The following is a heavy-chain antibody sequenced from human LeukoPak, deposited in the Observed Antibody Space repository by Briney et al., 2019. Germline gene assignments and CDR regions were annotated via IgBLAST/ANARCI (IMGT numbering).Heavy chain of an antibody. CDR1: GFTVSSNY. CDR2: IYPGGST. Sequence: PGGSLRLSCAASGFTVSSNYMSWVRQAPGKGLEWASVIYPGGSTYYAGSVQGRFTVSRDNSKTTLYLQMNSLRDEDTAMYYCARATVTTNFKDAFDIWGQGTVVTVSS. D-gene: IGHD4-17*01. CDR3: ARATVTTNFKDAFDI. V-gene: IGHV3-53*01. J-gene: IGHJ3*02.